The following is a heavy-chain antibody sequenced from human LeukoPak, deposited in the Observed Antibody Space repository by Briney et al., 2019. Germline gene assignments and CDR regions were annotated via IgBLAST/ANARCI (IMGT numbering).Heavy chain of an antibody. CDR3: ARSQRAGYNVYYFDS. J-gene: IGHJ4*02. CDR1: GGTFSSYG. CDR2: IIPIFRAT. Sequence: GASVKVSCKPSGGTFSSYGVGWVRQAPGQGLEWMGGIIPIFRATNYAQRFRGRDTITADESTSTAYMELSSLRSEDTAVYYCARSQRAGYNVYYFDSWGQGTLVAVSS. V-gene: IGHV1-69*13. D-gene: IGHD5-24*01.